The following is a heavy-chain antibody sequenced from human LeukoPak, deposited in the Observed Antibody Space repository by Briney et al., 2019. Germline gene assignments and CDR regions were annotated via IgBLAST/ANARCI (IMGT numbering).Heavy chain of an antibody. Sequence: GGSLRLSCAASGFTFSSYGMSWVRQAPGKGLEWVGRIKSKTDGGTTDYAAPVKGRFTISRDDSKNTLYLQMNSLKTEDTAVYYCTADLRVLMVYAGNDAFDIWGQGTMVTVSS. D-gene: IGHD2-8*01. CDR3: TADLRVLMVYAGNDAFDI. J-gene: IGHJ3*02. V-gene: IGHV3-15*01. CDR2: IKSKTDGGTT. CDR1: GFTFSSYG.